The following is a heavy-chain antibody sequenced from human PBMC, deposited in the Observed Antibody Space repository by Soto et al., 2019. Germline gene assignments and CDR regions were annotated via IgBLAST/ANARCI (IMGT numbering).Heavy chain of an antibody. V-gene: IGHV3-30*18. CDR2: ISYDGSNK. Sequence: GGSLRLSCAASGFTFSSYGMHWVRQAPGKGLEWVAVISYDGSNKYYADSVKGRFTISRDNSKNTLYLQMNSLRAEDTAVYYCAKDLLDIVATVMPYYYYYYGMDVWGQGTTVTVSS. D-gene: IGHD5-12*01. CDR3: AKDLLDIVATVMPYYYYYYGMDV. J-gene: IGHJ6*02. CDR1: GFTFSSYG.